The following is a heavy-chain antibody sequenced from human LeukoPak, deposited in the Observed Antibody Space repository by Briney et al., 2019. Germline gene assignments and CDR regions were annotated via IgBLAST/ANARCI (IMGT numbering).Heavy chain of an antibody. CDR3: ARISSSWYSYYYYYMDV. CDR2: IYYSGST. D-gene: IGHD6-13*01. V-gene: IGHV4-39*07. J-gene: IGHJ6*03. Sequence: SETLSLTCIVSGGSISSSSYYWGWIRQPPGKGLEWIGSIYYSGSTYYNPSLKSRVTISVDTSKNQFSLKLSSVTAADTAVYYCARISSSWYSYYYYYMDVWGKGTTVTVSS. CDR1: GGSISSSSYY.